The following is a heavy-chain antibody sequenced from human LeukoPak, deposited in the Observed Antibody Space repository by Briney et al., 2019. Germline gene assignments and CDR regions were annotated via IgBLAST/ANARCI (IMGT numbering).Heavy chain of an antibody. CDR1: GGSISSYY. Sequence: SETLSLTCTVSGGSISSYYWSWIRQPPGKGLEWIGYMYHSGSTNYNPSLKSRVTISVDTSKSQFSLKLSSVTAADTAVYYCARGDYYGSAPYGMDVWGQGTTVTVSS. V-gene: IGHV4-59*01. J-gene: IGHJ6*02. CDR2: MYHSGST. D-gene: IGHD3-10*01. CDR3: ARGDYYGSAPYGMDV.